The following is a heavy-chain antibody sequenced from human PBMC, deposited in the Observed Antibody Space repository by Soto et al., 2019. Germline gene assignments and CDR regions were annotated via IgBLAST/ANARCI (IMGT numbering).Heavy chain of an antibody. CDR1: GGSFSGYY. CDR2: INHSGST. D-gene: IGHD4-4*01. J-gene: IGHJ2*01. CDR3: ASLYSNYDWYFDL. V-gene: IGHV4-34*01. Sequence: PSETLSLTCAVYGGSFSGYYWSWIRQPPGKGLEWIGEINHSGSTNYNPSLKSRVTISVDTSKNQFSLKLSSVTAADTVVYYCASLYSNYDWYFDLRGRGTLVTVSS.